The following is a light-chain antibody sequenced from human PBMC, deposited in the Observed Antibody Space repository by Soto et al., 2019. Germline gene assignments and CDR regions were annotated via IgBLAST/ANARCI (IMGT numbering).Light chain of an antibody. CDR2: DVS. CDR1: SSDVGGYNY. V-gene: IGLV2-14*01. J-gene: IGLJ2*01. Sequence: QSVLTQPASVSGSPGQSITISCTGTSSDVGGYNYVSWYQQHPGKAPKLMIYDVSNRHSGVSNRFSGSKSGNTASLTISGLQAEDEADYYCSSYTSNTVVFGGGTKLTVL. CDR3: SSYTSNTVV.